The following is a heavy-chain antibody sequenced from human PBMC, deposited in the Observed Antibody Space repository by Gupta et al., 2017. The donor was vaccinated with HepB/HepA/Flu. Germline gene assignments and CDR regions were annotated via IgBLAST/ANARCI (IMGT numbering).Heavy chain of an antibody. CDR1: RYTFTSHY. CDR2: INPSGGST. D-gene: IGHD6-19*01. J-gene: IGHJ5*02. Sequence: QVQLVQSGAEVKKPGASVKVSCKASRYTFTSHYMHWVRQAPGQGLEWMGVINPSGGSTDYAQKFQGRVTMTRDTSTSTVYLELSSLRSEDTAVYYCARGLYSSGGWYFDPWGQGTPVTVSS. CDR3: ARGLYSSGGWYFDP. V-gene: IGHV1-46*01.